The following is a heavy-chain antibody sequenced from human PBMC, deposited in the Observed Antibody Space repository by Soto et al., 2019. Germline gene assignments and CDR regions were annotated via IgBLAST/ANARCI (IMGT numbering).Heavy chain of an antibody. V-gene: IGHV3-7*03. D-gene: IGHD6-13*01. CDR1: GFTFGSHW. J-gene: IGHJ4*02. Sequence: GGSLRLSCAASGFTFGSHWMSWVRQTPGKGLEWVAHIKEDGSEKYYVDSVNGRFGISRDNAKNSLYLQMNSLRAEDTAVYYCARERLAAITDLDYWGQGTLVTVSS. CDR2: IKEDGSEK. CDR3: ARERLAAITDLDY.